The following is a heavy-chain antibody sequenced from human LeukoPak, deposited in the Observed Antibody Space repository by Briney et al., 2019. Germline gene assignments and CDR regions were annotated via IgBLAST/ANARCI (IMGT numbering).Heavy chain of an antibody. Sequence: SETLSLTCTVSGGSISSNSYYWGWIRQPPGKGLKWIGSIYYSGSTYYNPSLKSRVTISVDTSKNQFSLKLNPVTAADTAVYYCARNRYYYGSGNYGVPNWFDPWGQGTLVTVSS. J-gene: IGHJ5*02. CDR3: ARNRYYYGSGNYGVPNWFDP. CDR2: IYYSGST. V-gene: IGHV4-39*01. D-gene: IGHD3-10*01. CDR1: GGSISSNSYY.